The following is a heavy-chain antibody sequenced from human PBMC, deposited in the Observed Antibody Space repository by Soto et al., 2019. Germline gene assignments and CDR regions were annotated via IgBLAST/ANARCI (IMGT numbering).Heavy chain of an antibody. CDR1: GDTFNKYA. CDR2: IIPIFGTA. V-gene: IGHV1-69*12. CDR3: ARGARFLEWLSFDH. D-gene: IGHD3-3*01. Sequence: QVQLEQSGAEVKTLGSSVKVSCKASGDTFNKYAISWVRQAPGQGLEWMGGIIPIFGTANYAPQFQDRVTMTADEATSTAYMELTSLKSDATAVYFCARGARFLEWLSFDHWGQGTLVTVS. J-gene: IGHJ4*02.